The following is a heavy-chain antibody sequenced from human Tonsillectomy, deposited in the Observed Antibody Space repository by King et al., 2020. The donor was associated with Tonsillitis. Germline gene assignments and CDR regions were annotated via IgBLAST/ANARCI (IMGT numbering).Heavy chain of an antibody. J-gene: IGHJ4*02. CDR2: INANGGST. CDR1: GFKFGDYG. Sequence: VQLVESGGGVVRPGGSLRLSCAGSGFKFGDYGMSWVRQTPGKGLEWVSGINANGGSTGYADSVRGRFIISRDNAKNSLYLQMNSLRAEDTALYYCARVPYCGGDCLYYFDYWGQGTLVTVSS. D-gene: IGHD2-21*02. V-gene: IGHV3-20*04. CDR3: ARVPYCGGDCLYYFDY.